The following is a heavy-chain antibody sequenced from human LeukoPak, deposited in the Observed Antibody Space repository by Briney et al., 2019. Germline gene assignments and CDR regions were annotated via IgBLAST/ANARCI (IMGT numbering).Heavy chain of an antibody. CDR2: INQSGST. CDR3: ARYSSSWAYWYFDL. D-gene: IGHD6-13*01. Sequence: ASETLSLTCVVYGGSFSGYYWSWIRQPPGKGLEWIGEINQSGSTNYNPSLKSRVTISLDTSKNQFSLKLSSVTAADTAVYYCARYSSSWAYWYFDLWGRGTLVTVSS. J-gene: IGHJ2*01. CDR1: GGSFSGYY. V-gene: IGHV4-34*01.